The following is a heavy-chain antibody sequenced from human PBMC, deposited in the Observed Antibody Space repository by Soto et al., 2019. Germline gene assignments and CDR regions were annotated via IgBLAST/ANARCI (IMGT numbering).Heavy chain of an antibody. J-gene: IGHJ4*02. Sequence: PGGSLRLSCAASGFTFSSYAMSWVRQVPGKGLVWVSGIKGNGTNTGYADSVKGRFTISRDNVKNTLYLQMNSLRAEDTAVYYCARGLTGYYGFDYWGQGTLVTVSS. CDR2: IKGNGTNT. CDR1: GFTFSSYA. D-gene: IGHD3-10*01. V-gene: IGHV3-74*01. CDR3: ARGLTGYYGFDY.